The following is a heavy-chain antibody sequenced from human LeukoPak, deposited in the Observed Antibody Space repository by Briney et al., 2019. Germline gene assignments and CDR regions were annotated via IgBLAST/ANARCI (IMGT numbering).Heavy chain of an antibody. V-gene: IGHV4-4*07. Sequence: PSETLSLTCTVSGGSISSYYWSWIRKPAGKGLEWIGHIINSGSTNYNPSLKGRVTMSVATSKNQFSLHLSSVTAADTAVYYCARSAFLVTAPGLYYFDYWGQGTLVAVSS. J-gene: IGHJ4*02. CDR1: GGSISSYY. CDR3: ARSAFLVTAPGLYYFDY. CDR2: IINSGST. D-gene: IGHD6-13*01.